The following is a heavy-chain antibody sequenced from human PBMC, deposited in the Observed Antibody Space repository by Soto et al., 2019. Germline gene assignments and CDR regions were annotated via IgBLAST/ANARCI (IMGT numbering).Heavy chain of an antibody. V-gene: IGHV1-18*01. D-gene: IGHD5-12*01. CDR1: GYTXSTYD. CDR2: ISTYSGDT. J-gene: IGHJ5*02. CDR3: ARHHGPTTSENWFDP. Sequence: GXSXKVSFKASGYTXSTYDIRLVRQAPGQGLEWMGWISTYSGDTKYAQKFQGRGTMTTDTSTTKAYLELRSTRSDHTAVYYCARHHGPTTSENWFDPWGQGTLATVSS.